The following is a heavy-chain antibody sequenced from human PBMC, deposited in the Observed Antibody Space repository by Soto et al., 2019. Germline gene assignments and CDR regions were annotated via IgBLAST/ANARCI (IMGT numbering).Heavy chain of an antibody. CDR1: GFTFSSYA. CDR2: ISYDGSNK. D-gene: IGHD2-8*02. CDR3: AREYSLAVLAPGY. J-gene: IGHJ4*02. V-gene: IGHV3-30-3*01. Sequence: QVQLVESGGGVVQPGRSQRLSCAASGFTFSSYAVHWVRQAPGKGLEWVAVISYDGSNKYYADSVKGRFTVSRDNSKNTLYLQMSSLRAEDTAVYYCAREYSLAVLAPGYWGQGTLVTVSS.